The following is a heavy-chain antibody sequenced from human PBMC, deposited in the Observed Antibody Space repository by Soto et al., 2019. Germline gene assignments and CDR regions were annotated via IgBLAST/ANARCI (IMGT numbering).Heavy chain of an antibody. D-gene: IGHD4-4*01. V-gene: IGHV1-69*02. Sequence: QVQLVQSGAEVNKPGSSVKVSCKASGGTFSSYTISWVRQAPGQGLEWMGRIIPILGIANYAQKFQGRVTITADKSTSTDYMELSSLRSEDTAVYYCARGSPPTVNADYFDYWGQGTLVTVSS. CDR1: GGTFSSYT. CDR2: IIPILGIA. CDR3: ARGSPPTVNADYFDY. J-gene: IGHJ4*02.